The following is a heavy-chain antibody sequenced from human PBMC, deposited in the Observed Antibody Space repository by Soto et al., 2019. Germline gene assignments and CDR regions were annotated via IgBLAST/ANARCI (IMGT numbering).Heavy chain of an antibody. Sequence: PGESLKISCKGSGYTFTNYWVVWVRQMPGRGLEWMGNIYPGDSDTRYTPPFQGQVTISADKSTNTVYLQWHSLQASDTALYYCAKQDDRGALEIWGQGTKVTVSS. CDR3: AKQDDRGALEI. J-gene: IGHJ3*02. V-gene: IGHV5-51*01. D-gene: IGHD3-22*01. CDR2: IYPGDSDT. CDR1: GYTFTNYW.